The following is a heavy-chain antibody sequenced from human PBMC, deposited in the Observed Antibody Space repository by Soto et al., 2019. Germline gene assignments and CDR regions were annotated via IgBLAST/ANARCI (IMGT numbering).Heavy chain of an antibody. D-gene: IGHD2-2*03. J-gene: IGHJ4*02. CDR2: IYWDDDK. CDR3: AHGGISINHGYEF. Sequence: QITLKESGPTLVKPTQTLTLTCTCSGFSVRSSGVAVGWIRQPPGKALEWIALIYWDDDKRYSPSLKSRLTITRATSKNQVVLTMTKMDPVDTGTYYCAHGGISINHGYEFWGQGTLVTVPS. CDR1: GFSVRSSGVA. V-gene: IGHV2-5*02.